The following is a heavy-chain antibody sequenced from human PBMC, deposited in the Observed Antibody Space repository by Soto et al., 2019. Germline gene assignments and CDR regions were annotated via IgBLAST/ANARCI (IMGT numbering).Heavy chain of an antibody. Sequence: GGSLRLSCAASGFTFSNYAMSWVRQAPGKGLEWVSAVSGTGGSTNYADSVKGRFTISRDNAKNSLYLQMNSLRDEDTAVYYCARESRFLEWLSLNWFDPWGQGTLVTVSS. CDR2: VSGTGGST. CDR3: ARESRFLEWLSLNWFDP. CDR1: GFTFSNYA. V-gene: IGHV3-23*01. J-gene: IGHJ5*02. D-gene: IGHD3-3*01.